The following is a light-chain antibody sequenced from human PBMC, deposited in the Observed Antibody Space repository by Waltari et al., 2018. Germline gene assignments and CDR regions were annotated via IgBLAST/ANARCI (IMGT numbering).Light chain of an antibody. V-gene: IGKV2-30*01. Sequence: DAVMTQSPLSLPVTLGQPASISCRSSQSLVFSDGNIYLNWFQQRPGQSPRRLIYKVSNRDSGVPDRFSGSGSGTDFTLKISRVEAEDVGGVYYCMQGTHWPYTFGQGTKLEIK. CDR2: KVS. J-gene: IGKJ2*01. CDR1: QSLVFSDGNIY. CDR3: MQGTHWPYT.